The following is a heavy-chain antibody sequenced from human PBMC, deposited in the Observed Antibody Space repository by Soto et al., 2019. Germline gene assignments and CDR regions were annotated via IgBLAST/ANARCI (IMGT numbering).Heavy chain of an antibody. Sequence: GRSLRLSCAASGFTFRSYWMHXVRQAPGKGLVWVSRINSDGSSTTYADSVKGRFTISRDNAKNTLYLQMNSLRAEDTAVYYCASALQDYYGMDVWGQGTTVTVSS. V-gene: IGHV3-74*01. CDR2: INSDGSST. J-gene: IGHJ6*02. D-gene: IGHD4-4*01. CDR1: GFTFRSYW. CDR3: ASALQDYYGMDV.